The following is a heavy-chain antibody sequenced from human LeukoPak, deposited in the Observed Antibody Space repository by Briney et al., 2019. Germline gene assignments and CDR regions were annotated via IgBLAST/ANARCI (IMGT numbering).Heavy chain of an antibody. CDR2: INHSGST. CDR1: GGSFSGYY. CDR3: ARGDLVVVVAATSFDY. D-gene: IGHD2-15*01. Sequence: SETLSLTCAVYGGSFSGYYWSWIRQPPGKGLEWIGEINHSGSTNYNPSLKSRVTISVDTSKNQFSLKLSSVTAADTAVYYCARGDLVVVVAATSFDYWGQGTLVTVCS. J-gene: IGHJ4*02. V-gene: IGHV4-34*01.